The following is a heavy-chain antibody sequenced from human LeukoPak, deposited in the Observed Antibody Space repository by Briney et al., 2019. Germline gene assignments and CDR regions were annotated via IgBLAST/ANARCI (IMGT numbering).Heavy chain of an antibody. Sequence: GGSLRLSCAASGFTFISYSMTWVRQAPGRGLEWVSAITGSGAFTDYADSVKGRFTISRDNSKNTLCLQMNSLRAEDTAVYYCAKRSAESSGYFDYWGQGTLVTVSS. CDR1: GFTFISYS. CDR2: ITGSGAFT. V-gene: IGHV3-23*01. D-gene: IGHD6-19*01. CDR3: AKRSAESSGYFDY. J-gene: IGHJ4*02.